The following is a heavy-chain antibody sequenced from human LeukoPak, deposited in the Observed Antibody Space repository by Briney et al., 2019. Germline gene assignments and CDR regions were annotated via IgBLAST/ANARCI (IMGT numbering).Heavy chain of an antibody. Sequence: PGGSLRLSCAASGFTFSSYGMSWVRQAPGKGREWVSGIGGSGGRTYYADSVKGRFTISRDNSKNTLYLQLNSLRAEDTTVYYGAKEPKKPIITSGSGGSYYYYMDVWGKGTTVTISS. V-gene: IGHV3-23*01. CDR2: IGGSGGRT. J-gene: IGHJ6*03. CDR1: GFTFSSYG. D-gene: IGHD3-10*01. CDR3: AKEPKKPIITSGSGGSYYYYMDV.